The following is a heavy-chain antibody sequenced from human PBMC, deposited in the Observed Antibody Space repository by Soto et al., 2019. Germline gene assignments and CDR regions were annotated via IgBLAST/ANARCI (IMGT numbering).Heavy chain of an antibody. V-gene: IGHV3-21*01. CDR3: ARDIGPVPGNLGFDY. CDR1: GFTFSSYS. CDR2: ISSSSIYM. J-gene: IGHJ4*02. Sequence: GGSLRLSCAASGFTFSSYSMNWVRQAPWKGLEWVSSISSSSIYMYYADSVKGRFTISRDNAKNSLYLQMNSLRAEDTAVYYCARDIGPVPGNLGFDYSGQGTLLTVSS. D-gene: IGHD6-19*01.